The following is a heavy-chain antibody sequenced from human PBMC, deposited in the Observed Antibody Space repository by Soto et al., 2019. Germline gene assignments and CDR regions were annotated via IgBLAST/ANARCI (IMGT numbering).Heavy chain of an antibody. CDR1: GGSISSYY. Sequence: SETLSLTCTVSGGSISSYYWSWIRQPPGKGLEWIGYIYYSGSTNYNPSLKSRVNISVDTSKNQFSLKLSSVTAEDTAAYYCARDVGYCSGGSGGNWLDXWGQGTLVNVSX. V-gene: IGHV4-59*01. CDR3: ARDVGYCSGGSGGNWLDX. J-gene: IGHJ5*02. D-gene: IGHD2-15*01. CDR2: IYYSGST.